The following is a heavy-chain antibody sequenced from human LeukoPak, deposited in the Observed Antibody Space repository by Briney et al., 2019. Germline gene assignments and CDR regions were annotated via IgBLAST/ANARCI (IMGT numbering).Heavy chain of an antibody. V-gene: IGHV4-34*01. CDR1: GGSFSGYY. CDR2: INHSGST. D-gene: IGHD3-10*01. J-gene: IGHJ6*03. CDR3: ARGRPVLLWFGESRAYYMDV. Sequence: PSETLSLTCAVYGGSFSGYYWSWIRQPPGKGLEWIGEINHSGSTNYNPSLKSRGTISVGTSKNQFSLQLSSVTAADTAVYYCARGRPVLLWFGESRAYYMDVWGKGTTVTVSS.